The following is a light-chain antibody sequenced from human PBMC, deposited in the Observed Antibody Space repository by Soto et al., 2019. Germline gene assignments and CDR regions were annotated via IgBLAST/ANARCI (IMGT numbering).Light chain of an antibody. Sequence: DIPMTQSPSSLSPSVGDRVTITCRASQSISSYLNWYQQKPGKAPKLLIYAASSLQSGVPSRFSGSGSGTDFTLTISSLQPEDFATYYCQQSYSTPQTFGQGTKLEIK. V-gene: IGKV1-39*01. J-gene: IGKJ2*01. CDR1: QSISSY. CDR2: AAS. CDR3: QQSYSTPQT.